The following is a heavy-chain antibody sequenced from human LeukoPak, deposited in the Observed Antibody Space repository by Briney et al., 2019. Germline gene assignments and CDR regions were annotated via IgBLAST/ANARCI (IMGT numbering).Heavy chain of an antibody. D-gene: IGHD2-2*01. CDR3: ARLLTVPGATSYYYYGMDV. CDR2: IYYSGST. Sequence: SETLSLTCTVPGGSISSSSYYWGWIRQPPGKGLEWIGCIYYSGSTYYNPSLKSRVTIAVDTSNSRFSLKLRSVTAPDRGLHFCARLLTVPGATSYYYYGMDVWGQGTTVTVSS. V-gene: IGHV4-39*01. J-gene: IGHJ6*02. CDR1: GGSISSSSYY.